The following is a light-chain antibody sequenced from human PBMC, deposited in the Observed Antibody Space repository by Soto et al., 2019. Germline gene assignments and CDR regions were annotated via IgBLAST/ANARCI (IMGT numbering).Light chain of an antibody. Sequence: EIVLTQSPGTLSLSPGERATLSCRASESVSRNLAWYQQKPGQAPRLLFYGASTRATGIPARFSGSGSGTEFTLTISSLQPDDFATYYCQHYNSYSEAFGQGTKVDNK. CDR3: QHYNSYSEA. V-gene: IGKV3-15*01. CDR2: GAS. CDR1: ESVSRN. J-gene: IGKJ1*01.